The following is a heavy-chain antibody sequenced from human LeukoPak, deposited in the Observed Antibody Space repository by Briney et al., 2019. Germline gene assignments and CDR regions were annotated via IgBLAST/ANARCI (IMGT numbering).Heavy chain of an antibody. D-gene: IGHD6-13*01. CDR3: ARDHTGASSSWYSGFDP. CDR2: INAGNGNT. J-gene: IGHJ5*02. V-gene: IGHV1-3*01. CDR1: GYTFTSYA. Sequence: ASVKVSCKASGYTFTSYAMHWVRQAPGQRLEWMGWINAGNGNTKYSQKFQGRVTITRDTSASTAYMELSSLRSEDTAVYYCARDHTGASSSWYSGFDPWGQGTLVTVSS.